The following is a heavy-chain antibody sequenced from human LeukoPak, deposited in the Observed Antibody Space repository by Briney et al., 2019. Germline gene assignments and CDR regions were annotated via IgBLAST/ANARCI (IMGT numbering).Heavy chain of an antibody. CDR3: AYRRWEQYQTRGNYYYYYYMDV. CDR1: GFSLSTSGVG. CDR2: IYWNDDK. D-gene: IGHD1-26*01. J-gene: IGHJ6*03. Sequence: SGPTLVNPTQTLTLTCTFSGFSLSTSGVGVGWIRQPPGKALEWLALIYWNDDKRYSPSLKSRLTITKDTSKNQVVLTMTNMDPVDTATYYCAYRRWEQYQTRGNYYYYYYMDVWGKGTTVTVSS. V-gene: IGHV2-5*01.